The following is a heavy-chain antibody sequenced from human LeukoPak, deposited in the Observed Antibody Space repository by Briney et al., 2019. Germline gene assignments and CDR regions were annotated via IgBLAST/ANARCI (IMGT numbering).Heavy chain of an antibody. J-gene: IGHJ4*02. Sequence: PGRSLRLSCAASGFTFSSYGMHWVRQAPGKGLEWVAVIWYDGSNKYCADSVKGRFTISRDNSKNTLYLQMNSLRAEDTAVYYCARGGITMIVATFDYWGQGTLVTVSS. CDR2: IWYDGSNK. CDR3: ARGGITMIVATFDY. D-gene: IGHD3-22*01. CDR1: GFTFSSYG. V-gene: IGHV3-33*01.